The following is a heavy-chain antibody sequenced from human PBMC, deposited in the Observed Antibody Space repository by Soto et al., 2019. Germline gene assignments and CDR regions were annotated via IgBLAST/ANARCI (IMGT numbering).Heavy chain of an antibody. J-gene: IGHJ4*02. CDR1: GFSFNAYY. D-gene: IGHD3-10*01. CDR2: IKSDGSEQ. V-gene: IGHV3-7*03. CDR3: SRENWFQDY. Sequence: VQLVESGGGLVQPGGSLRLSCEASGFSFNAYYMTWVRQAPGRGLEWVASIKSDGSEQYYVDSVKGRFTISRDNAKNSLYLQMNSLRAGDTAPYYCSRENWFQDYWGQGTLVIVSS.